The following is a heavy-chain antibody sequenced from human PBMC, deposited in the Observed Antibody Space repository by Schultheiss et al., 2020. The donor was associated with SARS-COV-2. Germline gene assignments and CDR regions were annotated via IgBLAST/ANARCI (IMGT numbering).Heavy chain of an antibody. CDR2: INHSGST. D-gene: IGHD5-12*01. J-gene: IGHJ5*02. Sequence: SETLSLTCTVSGGSISSYYWSWIRQPPGKGLEWIGEINHSGSTNYNPSLKSRVTMSVDTSKNQFSLKLSSVTAADTAVYYCARSSSGYDFRFDPWGQGTLVTVSS. CDR1: GGSISSYY. V-gene: IGHV4-34*01. CDR3: ARSSSGYDFRFDP.